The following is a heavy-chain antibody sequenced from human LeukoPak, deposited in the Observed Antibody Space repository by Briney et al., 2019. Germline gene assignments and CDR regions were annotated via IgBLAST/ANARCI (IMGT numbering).Heavy chain of an antibody. D-gene: IGHD3-10*01. Sequence: PSETLSLTCTVSGGSISSSSYYWGWIRQPPGKGLEWIGSIYYSGRTYYNPSLKSRVTISVDTSKNQFSLKLSSVTAADTAVYYCARTYYYGSGSYFSPYYFDYWGRGTLVTVSS. CDR2: IYYSGRT. CDR3: ARTYYYGSGSYFSPYYFDY. CDR1: GGSISSSSYY. J-gene: IGHJ4*02. V-gene: IGHV4-39*07.